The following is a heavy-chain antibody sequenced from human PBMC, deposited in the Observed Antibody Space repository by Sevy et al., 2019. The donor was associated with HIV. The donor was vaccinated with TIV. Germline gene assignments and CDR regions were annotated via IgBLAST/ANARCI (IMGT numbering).Heavy chain of an antibody. CDR3: AREGCTRPHDH. V-gene: IGHV3-23*01. J-gene: IGHJ4*02. Sequence: GGSLRLSCVASGFNLNIYIMSWVRQAPGKGLEWVSTLSFGCGRINHADSVQGRFTMSRDDSKKTVYLEMNSLRAEDTAVYYCAREGCTRPHDHWGQGTLVTVSS. CDR2: LSFGCGRI. CDR1: GFNLNIYI. D-gene: IGHD2-8*01.